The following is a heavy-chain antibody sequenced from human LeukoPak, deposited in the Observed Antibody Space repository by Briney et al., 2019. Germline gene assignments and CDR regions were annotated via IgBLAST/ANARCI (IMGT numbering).Heavy chain of an antibody. CDR1: GYTFTGYY. CDR2: INPNSGGT. D-gene: IGHD3-9*01. CDR3: ARAQLVLRYFDWSPTDY. J-gene: IGHJ4*02. V-gene: IGHV1-2*02. Sequence: ASVKVSCKASGYTFTGYYMHWVRQAPGQGLEWMGWINPNSGGTNYAQKFQGRVTMTRDTSISTAYMELSRLRSDDTAVYYCARAQLVLRYFDWSPTDYWGQGTLVTVSS.